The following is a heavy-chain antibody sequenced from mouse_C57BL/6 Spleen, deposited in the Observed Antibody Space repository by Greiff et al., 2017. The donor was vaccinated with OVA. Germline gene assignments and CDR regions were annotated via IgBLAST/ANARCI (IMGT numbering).Heavy chain of an antibody. Sequence: QVQLQQPGAELVKPGASVKLSCKASGYTFTSYWMHWVKQRPGQGLEWIGMIHPNSGSTNYNEKFKSKATLTVDKSSSTAYMQLSSLTSEDSAVYYCAREDDALADWGQGTLVTVSA. CDR1: GYTFTSYW. V-gene: IGHV1-64*01. CDR2: IHPNSGST. J-gene: IGHJ3*01. CDR3: AREDDALAD.